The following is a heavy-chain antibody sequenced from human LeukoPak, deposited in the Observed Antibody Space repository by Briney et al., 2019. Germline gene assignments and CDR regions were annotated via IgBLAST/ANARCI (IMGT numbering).Heavy chain of an antibody. D-gene: IGHD2-21*02. CDR2: IRSRGTYI. J-gene: IGHJ2*01. CDR3: VRAPPYCGGDCSDLYFDL. Sequence: GWSLTLSCAATGFTFSTYTMNWFRQAQGKGLEWVSSIRSRGTYIYYADSWKGRFTISRDSAKNSLYLQMNSLRAEDMAMYYCVRAPPYCGGDCSDLYFDLWGRGTLVTVSS. CDR1: GFTFSTYT. V-gene: IGHV3-21*01.